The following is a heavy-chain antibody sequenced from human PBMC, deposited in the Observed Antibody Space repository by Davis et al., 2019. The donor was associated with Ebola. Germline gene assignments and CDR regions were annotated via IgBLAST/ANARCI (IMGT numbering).Heavy chain of an antibody. CDR2: INPITGGT. V-gene: IGHV1-46*01. D-gene: IGHD3-22*01. CDR3: AREGGRYYDSSGYVFDI. CDR1: GYRFTSYY. Sequence: ASVKVSCKASGYRFTSYYMHWVRQAPGQGLEWMGIINPITGGTSYSQNFQVRVNMPRDTSTSTVYMELSSLRSEDTAVYYCAREGGRYYDSSGYVFDIWGQGTMVKVSS. J-gene: IGHJ3*02.